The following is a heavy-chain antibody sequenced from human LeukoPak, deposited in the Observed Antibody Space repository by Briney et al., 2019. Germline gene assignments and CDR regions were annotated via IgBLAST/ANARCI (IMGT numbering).Heavy chain of an antibody. CDR2: IIPIFGTA. D-gene: IGHD4-23*01. J-gene: IGHJ6*03. CDR3: ARATVVTNYYYYYMDV. V-gene: IGHV1-69*05. Sequence: SVKVSCKASGGTFSSYAISWVRQAPGQGLEWMGGIIPIFGTANYAQKFQGRVTITTDESTSTAYMELSSLRSEDTAVYYCARATVVTNYYYYYMDVWGKGTTFTVSS. CDR1: GGTFSSYA.